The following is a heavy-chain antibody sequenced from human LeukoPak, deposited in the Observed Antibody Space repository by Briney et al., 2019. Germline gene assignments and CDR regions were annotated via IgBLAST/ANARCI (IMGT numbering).Heavy chain of an antibody. CDR1: GFTFSSYE. D-gene: IGHD4-17*01. CDR3: ARTIGDFAAFDI. J-gene: IGHJ3*02. V-gene: IGHV3-48*03. CDR2: IRTSGSTI. Sequence: GGSLRLSCAASGFTFSSYEMNWLRQAPGKGLEWVSYIRTSGSTIYYADSVKGRFTISRDNAKNSLYLQMNSLRAEDTAVYYCARTIGDFAAFDIWGQGTRVTVSS.